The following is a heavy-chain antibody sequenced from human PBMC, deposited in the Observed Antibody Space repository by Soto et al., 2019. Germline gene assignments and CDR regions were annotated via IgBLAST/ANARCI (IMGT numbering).Heavy chain of an antibody. CDR2: IKQDGSEK. V-gene: IGHV3-7*01. J-gene: IGHJ4*02. CDR1: EFTFSNYW. Sequence: EVQLVESGGGLVQPGGSLRLSCAASEFTFSNYWMSWVRQAPGKGLEWVANIKQDGSEKDYVDSVKGRFTISRDNAKNSLYLQMNSLRAEDTASYYCARRRNYRFDFWGQGTLVTVSS. D-gene: IGHD4-4*01. CDR3: ARRRNYRFDF.